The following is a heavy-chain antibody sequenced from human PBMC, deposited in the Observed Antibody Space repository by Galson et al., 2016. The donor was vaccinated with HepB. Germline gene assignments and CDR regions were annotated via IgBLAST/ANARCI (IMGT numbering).Heavy chain of an antibody. CDR1: GFTFSSAW. V-gene: IGHV3-15*01. J-gene: IGHJ4*02. D-gene: IGHD6-13*01. CDR3: ATGTLRLTAALY. CDR2: IKPKTDGGTR. Sequence: SLRLSCAASGFTFSSAWMNWVRQAPGKGLEWVGRIKPKTDGGTRDYATPVRGRFTISRDDSKRTLFLQMDSLTVQDSAVYYCATGTLRLTAALYWGQGTLVTVSS.